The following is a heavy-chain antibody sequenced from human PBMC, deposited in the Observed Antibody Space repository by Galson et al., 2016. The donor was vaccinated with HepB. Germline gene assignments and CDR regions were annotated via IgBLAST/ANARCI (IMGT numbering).Heavy chain of an antibody. CDR3: AKGYGVFDY. V-gene: IGHV3-73*01. CDR1: GFTFSGSG. Sequence: SLRLSCAASGFTFSGSGIHWVRQASGKGLEWIGRIRSKTNNYATAYAASVIGRFTIWRDDSKNTVYLQMNSLRAEDTAVYYCAKGYGVFDYWGQGTLVTVSS. CDR2: IRSKTNNYAT. D-gene: IGHD4-17*01. J-gene: IGHJ4*02.